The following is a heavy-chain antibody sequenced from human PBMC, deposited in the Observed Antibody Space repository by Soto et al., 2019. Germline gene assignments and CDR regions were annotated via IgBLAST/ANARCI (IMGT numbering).Heavy chain of an antibody. Sequence: SETLSLTCTVSGGSISNYCWSWIRQPPGQGLQWILYSYYRGSTTSTPSLKSRVTISVATSKNHFTLMLSSVPAAAMAVSYCAKGGRYLDYWGPGTLVTVSS. D-gene: IGHD3-16*01. CDR2: SYYRGST. CDR1: GGSISNYC. J-gene: IGHJ4*02. V-gene: IGHV4-59*01. CDR3: AKGGRYLDY.